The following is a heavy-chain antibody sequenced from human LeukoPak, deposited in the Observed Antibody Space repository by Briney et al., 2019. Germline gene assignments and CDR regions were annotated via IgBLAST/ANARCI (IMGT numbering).Heavy chain of an antibody. CDR1: GGSFSGYY. J-gene: IGHJ6*02. V-gene: IGHV4-34*01. Sequence: SETLSLTCAVYGGSFSGYYWSWIRQPPGKGLEWIGEINHSGSTNYNPPLKSRVTISVDTSKNQFSLKLSSVTTADTAVYYCARWGSGLYYYYGMDVWGQGTTVTVSS. CDR2: INHSGST. D-gene: IGHD6-25*01. CDR3: ARWGSGLYYYYGMDV.